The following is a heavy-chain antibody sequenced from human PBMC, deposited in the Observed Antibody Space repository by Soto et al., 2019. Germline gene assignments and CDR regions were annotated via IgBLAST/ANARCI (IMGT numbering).Heavy chain of an antibody. CDR2: IIPIFGTA. Sequence: SVKVSCKASGGTFSSYAISWVRQAPGQGLEWMGGIIPIFGTANYAQKFQGRVTITADTSTSTAYMELRSLRSDGTAVYYCARVPRVVAATPTALDIWGQGTMVTVAS. J-gene: IGHJ3*02. V-gene: IGHV1-69*06. D-gene: IGHD2-15*01. CDR1: GGTFSSYA. CDR3: ARVPRVVAATPTALDI.